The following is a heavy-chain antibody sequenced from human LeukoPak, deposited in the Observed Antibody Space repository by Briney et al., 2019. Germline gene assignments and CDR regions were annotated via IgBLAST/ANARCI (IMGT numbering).Heavy chain of an antibody. CDR1: GFSVSNNY. V-gene: IGHV3-66*01. CDR2: IYSGGST. Sequence: PGRSLRLSCAASGFSVSNNYMSSVRQAPGHRLEWVSVIYSGGSTFYADSVKGRFTISRDNSKNTLYLQMNSLRAEDTAVYYCASDSYSPEYFQHWGQGTLVTVSS. D-gene: IGHD2-15*01. J-gene: IGHJ1*01. CDR3: ASDSYSPEYFQH.